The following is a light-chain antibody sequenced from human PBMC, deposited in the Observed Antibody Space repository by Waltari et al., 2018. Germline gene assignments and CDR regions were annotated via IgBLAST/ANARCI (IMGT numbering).Light chain of an antibody. J-gene: IGLJ1*01. CDR2: YVN. Sequence: QSALTQPASVSGSPGQSITISCTGTSSDIGGYPYVSWYQQHPGKAPKLMIHYVNKRPLGVSNRFSGSKSGNTASLTISGLQAEDEADYYCTSYTSSTTFYVFGTGTKVTVL. CDR1: SSDIGGYPY. CDR3: TSYTSSTTFYV. V-gene: IGLV2-14*01.